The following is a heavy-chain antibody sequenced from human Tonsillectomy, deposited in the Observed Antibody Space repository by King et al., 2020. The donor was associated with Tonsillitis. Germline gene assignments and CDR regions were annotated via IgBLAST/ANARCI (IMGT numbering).Heavy chain of an antibody. CDR1: EFTFSSSW. V-gene: IGHV3-7*04. CDR2: IKPDGSEK. J-gene: IGHJ4*02. Sequence: DVQLVESGGGLVQPGGSLKLSCAASEFTFSSSWMSWVRQAPGKGLQWVATIKPDGSEKYYADSVKGRFTVSRDNAENSLDLQMNSLRSEDTALYYCARDQAYTSFDYWGQGTLVTVSS. CDR3: ARDQAYTSFDY. D-gene: IGHD6-19*01.